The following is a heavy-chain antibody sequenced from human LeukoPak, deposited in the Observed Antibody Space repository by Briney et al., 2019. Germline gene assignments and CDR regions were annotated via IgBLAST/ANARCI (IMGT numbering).Heavy chain of an antibody. D-gene: IGHD1-14*01. V-gene: IGHV3-30-3*01. Sequence: GRSLRLSCGASGCTFSSYSMLWVRQAPGRGVVCLGVISSDGNNKYFADSVRGRFTISRDNSENTLYLQMNSLRVEDTAVYYCARRIGNIWYHLDYWGQGTLVTVSS. CDR2: ISSDGNNK. CDR3: ARRIGNIWYHLDY. J-gene: IGHJ4*02. CDR1: GCTFSSYS.